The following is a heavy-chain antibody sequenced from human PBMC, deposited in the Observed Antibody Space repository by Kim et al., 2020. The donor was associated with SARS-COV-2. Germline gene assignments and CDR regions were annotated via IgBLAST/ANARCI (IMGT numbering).Heavy chain of an antibody. CDR3: ARLTLGSGYRLGSP. Sequence: SETLSLTCTVSGGSISSSSYYWGWIRQPPGKGLEWIGSIYYSGSTYYNPSLKSRVTISVDTSKNQFSLKLSSVTAADTAVYYCARLTLGSGYRLGSPWGQGTLVTVSS. D-gene: IGHD3-22*01. V-gene: IGHV4-39*01. CDR2: IYYSGST. J-gene: IGHJ4*02. CDR1: GGSISSSSYY.